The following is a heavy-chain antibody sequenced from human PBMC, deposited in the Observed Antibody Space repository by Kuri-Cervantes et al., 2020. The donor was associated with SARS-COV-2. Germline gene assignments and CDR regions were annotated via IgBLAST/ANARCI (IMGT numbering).Heavy chain of an antibody. V-gene: IGHV3-30-3*01. J-gene: IGHJ3*02. CDR3: AREGDIVVVHDAFDI. D-gene: IGHD2-2*01. CDR2: ISHDGSNK. Sequence: GESLKISCAASGFTFSSYAMHWVRQAPGKGLEWVAVISHDGSNKYYADSVKGRFTISRDNSKNTLYLQMNSLRAEDTAVYYCAREGDIVVVHDAFDIWGQGTMVTVSS. CDR1: GFTFSSYA.